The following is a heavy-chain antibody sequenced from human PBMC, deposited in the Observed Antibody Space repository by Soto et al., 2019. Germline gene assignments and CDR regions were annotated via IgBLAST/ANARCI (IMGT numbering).Heavy chain of an antibody. Sequence: SETLSLTCAVYGESFSGYYWSWIRQPPGKGLEWIGEINHSGSTNYNPSLKSRVTISVDTSKNQFSLKLSSVTAADTAVYYCAREGVNRGYYYYYGMDVWGQGTTVTVSS. CDR2: INHSGST. J-gene: IGHJ6*02. CDR1: GESFSGYY. CDR3: AREGVNRGYYYYYGMDV. V-gene: IGHV4-34*01. D-gene: IGHD2-8*01.